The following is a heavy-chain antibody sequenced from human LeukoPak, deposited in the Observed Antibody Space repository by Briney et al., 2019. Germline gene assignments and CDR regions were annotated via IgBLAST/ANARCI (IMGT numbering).Heavy chain of an antibody. Sequence: PGGSLRLSCAASGFTVSSNYMSWVRQAPGKGLEWVSAISGSGGSTYYADSVKGRFTISRDNSKNTLYLQMNSLRAEDTAVYYCAKGGYVKVGATWYFDYWGQGTLVTVSS. D-gene: IGHD1-26*01. J-gene: IGHJ4*02. CDR3: AKGGYVKVGATWYFDY. CDR1: GFTVSSNY. CDR2: ISGSGGST. V-gene: IGHV3-23*01.